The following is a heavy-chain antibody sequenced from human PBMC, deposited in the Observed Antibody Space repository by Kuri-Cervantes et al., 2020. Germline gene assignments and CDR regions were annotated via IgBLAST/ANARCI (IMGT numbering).Heavy chain of an antibody. CDR2: VYYSGTT. CDR1: GGSISSSSYY. Sequence: SETLSLTCTVSGGSISSSSYYWGWIRQPPGKGLEWVGSVYYSGTTYYNPSLKSRVTISVDTSKNQFSLKLSSVTAADTAVYYCARALTRRGVAFDTWGQGTMVTVSS. D-gene: IGHD1-1*01. V-gene: IGHV4-39*01. J-gene: IGHJ3*02. CDR3: ARALTRRGVAFDT.